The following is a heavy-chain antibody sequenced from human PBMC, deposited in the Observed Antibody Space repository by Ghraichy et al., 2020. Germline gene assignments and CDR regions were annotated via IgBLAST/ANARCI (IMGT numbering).Heavy chain of an antibody. Sequence: ASVKVSCKASGYSFHIYGISWLRQAPGQGLEWMGWISGNSGDAKYAQKVRDRITMTTDTSTNTAYMDLRSLRSDDTAMYFCARDRGKCRYTSCLPFFDFWGQGTLVAVSS. J-gene: IGHJ4*02. D-gene: IGHD2-2*01. CDR3: ARDRGKCRYTSCLPFFDF. V-gene: IGHV1-18*01. CDR2: ISGNSGDA. CDR1: GYSFHIYG.